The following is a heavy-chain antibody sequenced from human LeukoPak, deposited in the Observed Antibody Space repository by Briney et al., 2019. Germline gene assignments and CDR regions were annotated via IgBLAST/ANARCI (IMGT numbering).Heavy chain of an antibody. J-gene: IGHJ4*02. D-gene: IGHD2-21*01. V-gene: IGHV3-21*01. CDR2: ISSSSSYI. CDR1: RFTFSSYS. CDR3: ANQPAVIDLDL. Sequence: PGGSLRLSCAASRFTFSSYSMNWVRQAPGKGLEWVSSISSSSSYIYYADSVKGRFTISRDNAKNSLYLQMISLRVEDTAVYYCANQPAVIDLDLWGQGILVTVSS.